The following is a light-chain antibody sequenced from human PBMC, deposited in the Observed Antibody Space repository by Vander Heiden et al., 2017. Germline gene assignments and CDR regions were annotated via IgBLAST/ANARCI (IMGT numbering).Light chain of an antibody. V-gene: IGLV1-44*01. CDR1: SSNIGSKA. Sequence: QSVLTQPPSASRTPGQTVTISCSGSSSNIGSKAVNWYQQLPGTAPKLLIYSHNQRPSGVPDRFSASKSGTSASLAISGLQSEDEADYYCAAWDDSLNGPVFGGGTKLTVL. J-gene: IGLJ2*01. CDR3: AAWDDSLNGPV. CDR2: SHN.